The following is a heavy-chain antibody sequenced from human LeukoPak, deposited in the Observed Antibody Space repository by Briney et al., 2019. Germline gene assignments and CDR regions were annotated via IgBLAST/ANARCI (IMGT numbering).Heavy chain of an antibody. V-gene: IGHV3-7*03. D-gene: IGHD3-3*01. Sequence: GGSLRLSCAASGLTFSSYWMNWVRQAPGNGLEWVTIIKQDGSEEHHVDSVKGRFTISRHNAKNSVYLQMNSLRAEATAMHYFWGGSGWLIDYWGGGAMVSVCS. J-gene: IGHJ4*02. CDR3: WGGSGWLIDY. CDR1: GLTFSSYW. CDR2: IKQDGSEE.